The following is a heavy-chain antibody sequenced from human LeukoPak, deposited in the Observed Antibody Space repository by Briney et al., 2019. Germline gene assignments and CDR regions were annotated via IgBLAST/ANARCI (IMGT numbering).Heavy chain of an antibody. CDR2: VYTSGNT. CDR3: ARYGSGPLDV. D-gene: IGHD3-10*01. Sequence: SETLSLTCTVSGDSISSYYWSWLRQSPGKGLEWIGRVYTSGNTNYNPSFKSRVTISLDTSNNDFSLKLSSVTAADTAVYYCARYGSGPLDVWGRGTTVTISS. V-gene: IGHV4-4*08. J-gene: IGHJ6*04. CDR1: GDSISSYY.